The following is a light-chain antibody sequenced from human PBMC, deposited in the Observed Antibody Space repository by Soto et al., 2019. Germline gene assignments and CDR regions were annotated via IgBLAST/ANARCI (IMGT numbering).Light chain of an antibody. Sequence: QSALTQPASVSGSPGQSITIPCTGGSSDIGGYSYVSWYQQHPGKAPKLMIYDVSRRPSGASNRFSGSKSGDTASLTISGLQADDEADYYCSSYTSTSTLLVFGGGTQLTVL. CDR1: SSDIGGYSY. V-gene: IGLV2-14*01. CDR2: DVS. J-gene: IGLJ2*01. CDR3: SSYTSTSTLLV.